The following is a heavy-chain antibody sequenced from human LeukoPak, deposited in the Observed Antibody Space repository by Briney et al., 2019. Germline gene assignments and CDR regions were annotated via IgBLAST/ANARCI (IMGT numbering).Heavy chain of an antibody. CDR1: GYTFSNYW. CDR2: IYLADSDT. D-gene: IGHD4-23*01. J-gene: IGHJ3*02. Sequence: GESLKISCKGSGYTFSNYWIGWVRQMPGKGLEWMGIIYLADSDTTYSPSFRGQVTISADKSINTAYLQWSSLKASDTAMYYSARRPPTVVTLSRDALHIWGQGTMVTVSS. V-gene: IGHV5-51*01. CDR3: ARRPPTVVTLSRDALHI.